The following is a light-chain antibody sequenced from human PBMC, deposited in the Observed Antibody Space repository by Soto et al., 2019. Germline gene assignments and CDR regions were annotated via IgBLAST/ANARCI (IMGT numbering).Light chain of an antibody. Sequence: QSALTQPASVSGSPGQWIASSCTGTSRDIGGYNYVSWYQHHPGKVPQIMIYDVSSRPSGVSDRFSGSKSGNTASLTISGLQAEDEADYYCSSYTSSNTYVFGTGTKLTVL. CDR3: SSYTSSNTYV. J-gene: IGLJ1*01. V-gene: IGLV2-14*03. CDR1: SRDIGGYNY. CDR2: DVS.